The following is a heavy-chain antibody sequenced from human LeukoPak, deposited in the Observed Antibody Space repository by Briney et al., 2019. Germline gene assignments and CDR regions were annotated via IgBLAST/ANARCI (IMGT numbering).Heavy chain of an antibody. V-gene: IGHV4-59*11. Sequence: SETLSLTCTVSGGSISSHYWSWIRQPPGKGLEWIGYIYYSGSTNYNPSLKSRVTISVDTSKNQFSLKLGSVTAADTAVYYCARVGSVAGPTRADYYYMDVWGKGTTVAVSS. J-gene: IGHJ6*03. CDR3: ARVGSVAGPTRADYYYMDV. CDR1: GGSISSHY. D-gene: IGHD6-19*01. CDR2: IYYSGST.